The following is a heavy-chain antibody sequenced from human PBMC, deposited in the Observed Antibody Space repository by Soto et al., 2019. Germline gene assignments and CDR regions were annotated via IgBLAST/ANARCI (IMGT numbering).Heavy chain of an antibody. J-gene: IGHJ4*02. CDR3: SREGRINKSDLDY. V-gene: IGHV4-31*03. CDR2: IFYSGTI. Sequence: SETLSLTCTVSGGSISSDGFYWSWTRQHPGKGLEWIGYIFYSGTIYYNPSLKSRVTISVDSSKNQFSLKLTSVTAADTAVYYCSREGRINKSDLDYWGQGTLVTVPQ. CDR1: GGSISSDGFY.